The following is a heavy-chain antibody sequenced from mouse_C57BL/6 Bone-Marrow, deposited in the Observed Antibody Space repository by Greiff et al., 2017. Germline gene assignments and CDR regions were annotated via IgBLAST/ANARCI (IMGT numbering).Heavy chain of an antibody. V-gene: IGHV1-55*01. D-gene: IGHD4-1*01. J-gene: IGHJ2*01. CDR2: IYPGSGST. Sequence: QVQLQQPGAELVKPGASVKMSCKASGYTFTSYWITWVKQRPGQGLEWIGDIYPGSGSTNYNEKFKSKATLTADTSSSTAYLQLSSLTSEDAAAYYCASTWGFDYWGQGTTLTVSA. CDR3: ASTWGFDY. CDR1: GYTFTSYW.